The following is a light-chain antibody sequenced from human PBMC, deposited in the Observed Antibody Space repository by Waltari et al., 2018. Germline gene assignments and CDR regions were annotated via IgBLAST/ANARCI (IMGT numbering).Light chain of an antibody. J-gene: IGKJ4*01. V-gene: IGKV3-11*01. CDR2: DTS. CDR3: QQRRNWPLT. CDR1: QSVNWY. Sequence: EIVLTQSPATLSLSPGARATLSCSASQSVNWYLAWYQQRPGQAPRLLICDTSNRATGIPARFSGSGSETDFTLTISSLEPDDSAVYYCQQRRNWPLTFGGGTKVEIK.